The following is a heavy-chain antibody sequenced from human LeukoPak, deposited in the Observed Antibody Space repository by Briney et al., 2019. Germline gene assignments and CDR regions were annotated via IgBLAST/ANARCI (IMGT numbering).Heavy chain of an antibody. Sequence: GGSLRLSCAASGFTVSSKYMSWVRQAPGKGLEWVSVIYSGGSTYYADSVKGRFTISRDNSKNTLYLQMNSLRAEDTAVYYCARGSSSGYPLKNRGQGTLVTVSS. V-gene: IGHV3-66*01. CDR1: GFTVSSKY. CDR3: ARGSSSGYPLKN. J-gene: IGHJ4*02. CDR2: IYSGGST. D-gene: IGHD3-22*01.